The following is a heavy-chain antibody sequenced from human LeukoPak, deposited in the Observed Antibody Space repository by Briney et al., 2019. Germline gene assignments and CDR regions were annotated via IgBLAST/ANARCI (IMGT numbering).Heavy chain of an antibody. J-gene: IGHJ6*03. CDR2: IYYSGST. D-gene: IGHD3-22*01. Sequence: SETLSLTCTVSGGSISSSSYYWGWIRQPPGKGLEWIGSIYYSGSTYYNPSLKSRVTISVDTSKNQFSLKLSSVTAADTAVYYCARVKTYYYDSSGYYYASGYYYMDVWGKGTTVTVSS. CDR3: ARVKTYYYDSSGYYYASGYYYMDV. V-gene: IGHV4-39*07. CDR1: GGSISSSSYY.